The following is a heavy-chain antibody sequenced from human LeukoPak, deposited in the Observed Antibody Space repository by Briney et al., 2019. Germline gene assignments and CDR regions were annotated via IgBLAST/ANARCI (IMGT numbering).Heavy chain of an antibody. Sequence: PSETLSLTCAVYGGSFSGYYWSWIRQPPGKGLEWIGEINHSGSTNYNPSLKSRVTISVDTSKNQFSLKLSSVTAADTAVYYCATRLRYVWGSYRPFDYWGQGTLVTVSP. V-gene: IGHV4-34*01. CDR2: INHSGST. CDR3: ATRLRYVWGSYRPFDY. D-gene: IGHD3-16*02. CDR1: GGSFSGYY. J-gene: IGHJ4*02.